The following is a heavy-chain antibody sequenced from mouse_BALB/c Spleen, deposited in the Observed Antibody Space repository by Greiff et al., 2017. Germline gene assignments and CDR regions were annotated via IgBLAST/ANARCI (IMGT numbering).Heavy chain of an antibody. CDR3: AREDYWYFDV. Sequence: DVQLVESGGDLVKPGGSLKLSCAASGFTFSSYGMSWVRQTPDKRLEWVATISSGGSYTYYPDSVKGRFTISRDNAKNTLYLQISSLKSEDTAMYYCAREDYWYFDVWGAGTTVTVSS. J-gene: IGHJ1*01. CDR1: GFTFSSYG. CDR2: ISSGGSYT. V-gene: IGHV5-6*01.